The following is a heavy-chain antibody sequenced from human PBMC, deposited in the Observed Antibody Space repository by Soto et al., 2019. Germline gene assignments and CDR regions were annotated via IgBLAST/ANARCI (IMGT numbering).Heavy chain of an antibody. CDR1: GYTFTNYA. Sequence: ASVKVSCKASGYTFTNYAMHWVRQAPGQRLEWMGWINAGNGNTKYSQKFQGRVTITRDTSASTAYMELSSLRSEDTAVYYCAKLWAGGAGTTYYYYYAMDVWGQGTTVTSP. CDR2: INAGNGNT. V-gene: IGHV1-3*01. CDR3: AKLWAGGAGTTYYYYYAMDV. D-gene: IGHD2-21*01. J-gene: IGHJ6*02.